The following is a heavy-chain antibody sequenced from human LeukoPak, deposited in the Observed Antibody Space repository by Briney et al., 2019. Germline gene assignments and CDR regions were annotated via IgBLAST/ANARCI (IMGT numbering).Heavy chain of an antibody. V-gene: IGHV3-30*18. CDR1: GFTFSSYG. CDR2: ISYDGSNK. Sequence: PGRSLRLSCAASGFTFSSYGMHWVRQAPGKGLEWVAVISYDGSNKYYADSVKGRFTISRDNSKNTLYLQMNSLRAEDTAVYYCAKDHLFYCSSTSCYYPGNYWGQGTLVTVSS. D-gene: IGHD2-2*01. J-gene: IGHJ4*02. CDR3: AKDHLFYCSSTSCYYPGNY.